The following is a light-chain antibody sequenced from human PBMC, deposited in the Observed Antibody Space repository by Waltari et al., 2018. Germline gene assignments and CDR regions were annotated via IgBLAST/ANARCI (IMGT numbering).Light chain of an antibody. J-gene: IGKJ1*01. CDR3: QQYYNWPRT. CDR1: QSVGSN. CDR2: RAS. Sequence: EILMTQSPATLFAPPGERVILSCRASQSVGSNLAWYQQKPGQPPRLLIYRASTRATDIPGTFSGSGSGTGFTLTISSLQSEDFALYYCQQYYNWPRTFGQGTKVEIK. V-gene: IGKV3-15*01.